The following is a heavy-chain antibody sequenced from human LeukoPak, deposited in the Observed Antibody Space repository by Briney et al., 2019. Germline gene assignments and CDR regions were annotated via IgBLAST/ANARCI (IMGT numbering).Heavy chain of an antibody. CDR3: ARRQSGYDDY. V-gene: IGHV3-23*01. CDR1: GFTFSSYA. Sequence: PGGSLRLSCAASGFTFSSYAMSWVRQAPGKGLEWVSAISGSGGSTYYADSVKGRFTISRDNAKNSLYLQMNSLRAEDTAVYYCARRQSGYDDYWGQGTLVTVSS. J-gene: IGHJ4*02. D-gene: IGHD5-12*01. CDR2: ISGSGGST.